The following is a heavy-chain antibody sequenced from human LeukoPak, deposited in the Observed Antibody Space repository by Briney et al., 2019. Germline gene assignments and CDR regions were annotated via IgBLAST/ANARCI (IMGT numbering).Heavy chain of an antibody. D-gene: IGHD6-13*01. Sequence: SETLSLTCTVSGSSISSGYYWGWIRQPPGKGLEWIASIFPSGSTQHNPSLKSRVTISVDTSKNQFSLKLSSVTAADTAVYYCAKDWQRYPYSSSWYVAFDIWGQGTMVTVSS. CDR1: GSSISSGYY. CDR3: AKDWQRYPYSSSWYVAFDI. J-gene: IGHJ3*02. CDR2: IFPSGST. V-gene: IGHV4-38-2*02.